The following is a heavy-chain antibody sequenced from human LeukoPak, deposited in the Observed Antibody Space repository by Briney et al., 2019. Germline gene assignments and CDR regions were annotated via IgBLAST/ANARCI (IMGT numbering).Heavy chain of an antibody. CDR2: LYFSGST. Sequence: SETLSLTCTVSGASISTFYWSWIRQPPGKGLEWIGYLYFSGSTNYNPSLKSRVTISSDTSKNQLSLRLSSVTAADTAVYYCARPYSSSWYGDAFDIWGQGTMVTVSS. D-gene: IGHD6-13*01. J-gene: IGHJ3*02. CDR1: GASISTFY. CDR3: ARPYSSSWYGDAFDI. V-gene: IGHV4-59*01.